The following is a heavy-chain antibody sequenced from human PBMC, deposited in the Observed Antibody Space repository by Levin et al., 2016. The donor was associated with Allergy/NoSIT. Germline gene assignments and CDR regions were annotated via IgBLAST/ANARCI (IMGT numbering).Heavy chain of an antibody. V-gene: IGHV4-59*01. CDR3: ARAGGPLLRRFDP. Sequence: SETLSLTCTVSGGSISSYYWSWIRQPPGKGLEWIGYIYYSGSTNYNPSLKSRVTISVDTSKNQFSLKLSSVTAADTAVYYCARAGGPLLRRFDPWGQGTLVTVSS. CDR1: GGSISSYY. D-gene: IGHD2/OR15-2a*01. CDR2: IYYSGST. J-gene: IGHJ5*02.